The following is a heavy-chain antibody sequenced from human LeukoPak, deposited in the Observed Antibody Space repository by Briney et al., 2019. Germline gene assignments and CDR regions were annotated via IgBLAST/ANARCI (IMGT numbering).Heavy chain of an antibody. V-gene: IGHV3-23*01. CDR2: IFGSGGSA. Sequence: GGSLRLSCAASGFTFSSYAMYWVRQAPGKGLKWVSGIFGSGGSAHYADSVKGRFTISRDNSKNTVYLQMDSLRAEDTAVYYCAKTTTGYSSGRYPAWPVDYWGQGTLVTVSS. J-gene: IGHJ4*02. CDR1: GFTFSSYA. CDR3: AKTTTGYSSGRYPAWPVDY. D-gene: IGHD6-19*01.